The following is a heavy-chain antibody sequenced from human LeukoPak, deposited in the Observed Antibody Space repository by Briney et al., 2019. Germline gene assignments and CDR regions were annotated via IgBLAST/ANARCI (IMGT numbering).Heavy chain of an antibody. D-gene: IGHD3-3*01. CDR3: VLFFDDAFDN. Sequence: GGSLRLSCSASRFTFSDYAMHWVRQAPGKGLEYVSTITSKGGGTYYADSVKGRFTISRDNSKNTLYLQMSSLRVDDTAVYYCVLFFDDAFDNWGQGTMVTVSS. CDR2: ITSKGGGT. J-gene: IGHJ3*02. V-gene: IGHV3-64D*06. CDR1: RFTFSDYA.